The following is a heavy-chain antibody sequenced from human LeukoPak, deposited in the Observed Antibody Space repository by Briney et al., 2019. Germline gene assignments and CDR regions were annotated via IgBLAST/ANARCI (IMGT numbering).Heavy chain of an antibody. J-gene: IGHJ4*02. Sequence: SETLSLTCTVSGGSISSYYWSWIRHPPGKGLEWIGYIYYSGSTNYNPSLKSRVTISVDTSKNQFTLKLSSVTAADTAVYYCARDRGYYDSSGYLAYWGQGTLVTVSS. CDR3: ARDRGYYDSSGYLAY. D-gene: IGHD3-22*01. CDR2: IYYSGST. V-gene: IGHV4-59*01. CDR1: GGSISSYY.